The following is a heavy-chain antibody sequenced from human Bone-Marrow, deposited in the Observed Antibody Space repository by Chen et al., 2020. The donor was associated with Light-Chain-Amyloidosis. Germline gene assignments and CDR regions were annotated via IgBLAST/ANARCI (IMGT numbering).Heavy chain of an antibody. CDR2: ISSSSSAI. CDR3: ARGYKFGYY. D-gene: IGHD3-16*01. J-gene: IGHJ4*02. V-gene: IGHV3-11*01. CDR1: AFTFSDFY. Sequence: QVQLSECGGGSVKTGGTLIPFCPASAFTFSDFYMSWIRQAPGKGLEWISYISSSSSAIYYADSVKGRFTIARDNAENSVYLQMDRLRAEDTAVYYCARGYKFGYYWGQGTLVNVSS.